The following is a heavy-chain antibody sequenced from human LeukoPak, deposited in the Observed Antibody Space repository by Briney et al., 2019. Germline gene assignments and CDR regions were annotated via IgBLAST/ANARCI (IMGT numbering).Heavy chain of an antibody. D-gene: IGHD3-22*01. V-gene: IGHV1-46*01. CDR1: GYTFTGYY. Sequence: ASAKVSCKASGYTFTGYYMHWVRQAPGQGLEWMGIINPSGSRTSYAQKFQGRVTMNRDTSTSTVYMELSSLRSEDTAVYYCARDQRYYDSSGHLDYWGQGSLVSVCS. CDR2: INPSGSRT. J-gene: IGHJ4*02. CDR3: ARDQRYYDSSGHLDY.